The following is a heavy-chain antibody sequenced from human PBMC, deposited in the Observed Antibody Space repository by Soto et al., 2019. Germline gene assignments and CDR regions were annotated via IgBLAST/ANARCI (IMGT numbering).Heavy chain of an antibody. D-gene: IGHD3-10*02. Sequence: EVQLVESGGGLVPPGGSLRLSCAASGFTFSTYSMNWVRQAPGKGLEWVSFISSTGETTYYADSVKGRLTISRDNAKNSLFLQMNSLTAEDTALYYCARDVRLPDYWGQGTLVTVSS. CDR2: ISSTGETT. V-gene: IGHV3-48*01. CDR1: GFTFSTYS. J-gene: IGHJ4*02. CDR3: ARDVRLPDY.